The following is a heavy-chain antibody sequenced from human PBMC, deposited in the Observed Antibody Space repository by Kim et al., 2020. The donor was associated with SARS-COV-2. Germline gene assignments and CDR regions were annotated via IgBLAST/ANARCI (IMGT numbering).Heavy chain of an antibody. V-gene: IGHV2-70*11. D-gene: IGHD3-3*01. CDR1: GFSLSTSGMC. Sequence: SGPTLVKPTQTLTLTCTFSGFSLSTSGMCVSWIRQPPGKALEWLARIDWDDDKYYSTSLKTRLTISKDTSKNQVVLTMTNMDPVDTATYYCARIPYYDFWSGYRNMDVWGQGTTVTVSS. CDR2: IDWDDDK. J-gene: IGHJ6*02. CDR3: ARIPYYDFWSGYRNMDV.